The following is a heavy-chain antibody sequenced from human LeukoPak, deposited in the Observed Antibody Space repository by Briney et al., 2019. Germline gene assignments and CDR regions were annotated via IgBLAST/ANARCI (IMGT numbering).Heavy chain of an antibody. Sequence: RASVKVSFKASGYTFTSYGISWVRQAPGQGLEWMGWISAYNGNTNYAQKLQGRVTMTTDTSTSTAYMELRSLRSDDTAVYYCARGRVGATTFEYFDYWGQGTLVTVPS. CDR2: ISAYNGNT. J-gene: IGHJ4*02. D-gene: IGHD1-26*01. CDR3: ARGRVGATTFEYFDY. CDR1: GYTFTSYG. V-gene: IGHV1-18*01.